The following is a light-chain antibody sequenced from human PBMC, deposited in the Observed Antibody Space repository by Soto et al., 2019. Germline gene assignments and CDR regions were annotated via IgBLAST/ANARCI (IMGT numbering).Light chain of an antibody. CDR1: HDVSRN. J-gene: IGKJ4*01. Sequence: DIQMTQSPSSLSASVGDRVTIACQSSHDVSRNLNWFQQKPGEAPKLLIYDASNLERGVPSRFSASGSSTDFTFIIISQQAAVVATYYCQQYNSMLSFGGGTEIELK. CDR3: QQYNSMLS. V-gene: IGKV1-33*01. CDR2: DAS.